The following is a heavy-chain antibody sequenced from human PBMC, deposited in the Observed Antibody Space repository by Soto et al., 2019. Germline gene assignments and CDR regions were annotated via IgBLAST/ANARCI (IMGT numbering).Heavy chain of an antibody. J-gene: IGHJ3*02. CDR2: ISGSGGST. D-gene: IGHD3-22*01. CDR3: AKGFISYYYDSSGSLDAFDI. CDR1: GFTFSSYA. V-gene: IGHV3-23*01. Sequence: GGSLRLSCAASGFTFSSYAMSWVRQAPGKGLEWVSAISGSGGSTYYADSVKGRFTISRDNSKNTLYLQMNSLRAEDTAVYYCAKGFISYYYDSSGSLDAFDIWGQGTMVTVS.